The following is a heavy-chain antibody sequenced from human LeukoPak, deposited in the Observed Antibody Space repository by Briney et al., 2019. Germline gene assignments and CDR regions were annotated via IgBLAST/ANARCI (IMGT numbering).Heavy chain of an antibody. CDR2: ILDDGRI. J-gene: IGHJ3*01. D-gene: IGHD1-26*01. CDR3: GSYRRAYDV. V-gene: IGHV3-23*01. CDR1: GFTFSSYA. Sequence: GGSLRLPCAASGFTFSSYAMTWVRQAPGKGLEWVSDILDDGRIYYADSVKGRFTISRDHSQNKVNLQMDNLRAEDAAIYYCGSYRRAYDVWGQGTVVTVAS.